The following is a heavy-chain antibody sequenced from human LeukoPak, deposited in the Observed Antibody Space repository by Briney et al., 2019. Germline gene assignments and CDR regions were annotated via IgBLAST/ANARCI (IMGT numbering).Heavy chain of an antibody. CDR2: ISYDGSNK. J-gene: IGHJ4*02. CDR3: ARVAQGITYFDY. CDR1: GFTFSNYA. V-gene: IGHV3-30-3*01. D-gene: IGHD3-10*01. Sequence: GGSLRLSCAASGFTFSNYAMHWVRQAPGKGLEWVAVISYDGSNKYYADSVKGRFTISRDNSKNTVYLQMNSLRAEDTAVYYCARVAQGITYFDYWGQGTLVTVSS.